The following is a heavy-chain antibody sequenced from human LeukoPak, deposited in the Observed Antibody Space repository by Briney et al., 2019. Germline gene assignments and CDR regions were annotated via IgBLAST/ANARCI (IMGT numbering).Heavy chain of an antibody. J-gene: IGHJ4*02. Sequence: PGGSLRLSCAASGFTFNSYAMSWVRQAPGKGLEWVSAIKDSGGDRYYADSVKGRFTISRDNSKNTLYLQMTSLRAEDTAVFFCAKGSSGGRPYYFDYWGQGTLVTVSS. CDR1: GFTFNSYA. CDR3: AKGSSGGRPYYFDY. V-gene: IGHV3-23*01. CDR2: IKDSGGDR. D-gene: IGHD2-15*01.